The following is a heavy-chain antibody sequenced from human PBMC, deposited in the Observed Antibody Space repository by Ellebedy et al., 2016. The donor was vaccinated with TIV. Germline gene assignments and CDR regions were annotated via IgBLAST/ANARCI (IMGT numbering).Heavy chain of an antibody. Sequence: GESLKISCAASGFTFTKYVMTWVRQAPGKGLEWVSSMSASGGSKYYTDSVKGRFTISRDISKHTLYLQMNSLRAEDTATYYCAKDSDVLVVTSGSFDSWGQGTLVTVSS. D-gene: IGHD2-8*02. V-gene: IGHV3-23*01. CDR3: AKDSDVLVVTSGSFDS. J-gene: IGHJ4*02. CDR2: MSASGGSK. CDR1: GFTFTKYV.